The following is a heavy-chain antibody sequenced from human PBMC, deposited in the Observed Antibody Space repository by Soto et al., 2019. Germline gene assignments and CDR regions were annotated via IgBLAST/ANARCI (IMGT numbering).Heavy chain of an antibody. V-gene: IGHV3-64*02. CDR2: ISSNGGST. CDR1: GFTFSSYA. J-gene: IGHJ6*02. Sequence: EVQLVESGEGLVQPGGSLRLSCAASGFTFSSYAMHWVRQAPGKGLEYVSAISSNGGSTYYADSVKGRFTISRDNSKNTLYLQMGSLRAEDMAVYYCARSYSSSSPYYYYGMVVWGQGTTVTVSS. CDR3: ARSYSSSSPYYYYGMVV. D-gene: IGHD6-6*01.